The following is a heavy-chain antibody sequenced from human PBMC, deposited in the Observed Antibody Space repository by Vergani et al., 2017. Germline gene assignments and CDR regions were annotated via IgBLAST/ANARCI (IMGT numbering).Heavy chain of an antibody. D-gene: IGHD2-2*01. CDR1: GFTFSSYD. Sequence: EVQLVESGGGLVQPGGSLRLSCAASGFTFSSYDMHWVRQATGKGLEWVSAIGTAGDTYYPGSVKGRFTISRENAKNSLYLQMNSLRAGDTAVYYCAKEYGYYYYMDVWGKGTTVTVSS. V-gene: IGHV3-13*01. J-gene: IGHJ6*03. CDR2: IGTAGDT. CDR3: AKEYGYYYYMDV.